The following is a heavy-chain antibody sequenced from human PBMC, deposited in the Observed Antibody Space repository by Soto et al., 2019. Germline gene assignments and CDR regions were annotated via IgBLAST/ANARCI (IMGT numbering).Heavy chain of an antibody. CDR3: AREGVAAPYYYYGMDV. CDR1: GDSIRSYY. J-gene: IGHJ6*02. V-gene: IGHV4-59*01. Sequence: PLETLSLTCTVSGDSIRSYYWSWIRQPPGKGLEWIGYISYTGSTHYNPSLKSRVTISADTSKNQFSLKLSSVTTADTALYYCAREGVAAPYYYYGMDVWGQGSTVTVSS. D-gene: IGHD2-15*01. CDR2: ISYTGST.